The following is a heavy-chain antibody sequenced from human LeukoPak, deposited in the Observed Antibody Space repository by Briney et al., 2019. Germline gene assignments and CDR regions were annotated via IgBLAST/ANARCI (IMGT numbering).Heavy chain of an antibody. V-gene: IGHV1-69*13. CDR1: GGTFSSYA. CDR3: ARDQGVVAAAGLHYYGMDV. D-gene: IGHD6-13*01. Sequence: ASVKVSCKASGGTFSSYAISWVRQAPGQGLEWMGGIIPIFGTANYAQKFQGRVTITADESTSTAYMELSSLRSEDTAVYYCARDQGVVAAAGLHYYGMDVWGQGTTVTVSS. CDR2: IIPIFGTA. J-gene: IGHJ6*02.